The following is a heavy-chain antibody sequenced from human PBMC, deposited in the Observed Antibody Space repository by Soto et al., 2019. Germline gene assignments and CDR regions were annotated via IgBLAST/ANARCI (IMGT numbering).Heavy chain of an antibody. CDR3: ARELDIVVVPAAMGSGY. D-gene: IGHD2-2*03. CDR2: IIPIFGTA. J-gene: IGHJ4*02. Sequence: ASVKVSCKASGGTFSSYAISWVRQAPGQGLEWMGGIIPIFGTANYAQKFQGRVTITADESTSTAYMELSSLRSEDTAVYYCARELDIVVVPAAMGSGYWGQGTLVTVSS. V-gene: IGHV1-69*13. CDR1: GGTFSSYA.